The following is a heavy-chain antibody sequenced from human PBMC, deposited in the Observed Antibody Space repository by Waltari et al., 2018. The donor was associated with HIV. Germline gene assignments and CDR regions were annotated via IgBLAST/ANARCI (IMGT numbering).Heavy chain of an antibody. D-gene: IGHD2-15*01. J-gene: IGHJ4*02. CDR3: ATNIVVAATGTFDY. CDR1: GFTFSSYG. Sequence: QVQLVESGGGVVQPGGSLRLSCAASGFTFSSYGMHWVRQAPGKGLEWVTFIRYDGSKKHYADAVKGRVTISRDNSDNTLYLEMNSLRTEDTAVYYCATNIVVAATGTFDYWGQGTRVIVTA. CDR2: IRYDGSKK. V-gene: IGHV3-30*02.